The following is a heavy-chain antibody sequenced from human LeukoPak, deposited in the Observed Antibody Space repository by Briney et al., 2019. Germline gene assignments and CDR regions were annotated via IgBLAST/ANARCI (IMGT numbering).Heavy chain of an antibody. CDR1: GDSVSIYY. V-gene: IGHV4-59*02. CDR3: ARDRRGYYDSSGHFDY. D-gene: IGHD3-22*01. J-gene: IGHJ4*02. Sequence: SETLSLTCTVSGDSVSIYYWSWIRQPPGKGLEWIGYIYYRGNTNYNPSLKSRVTMAVDTSKNQFSLKVSSVTAADTAVYYCARDRRGYYDSSGHFDYWGQGTLVTVSS. CDR2: IYYRGNT.